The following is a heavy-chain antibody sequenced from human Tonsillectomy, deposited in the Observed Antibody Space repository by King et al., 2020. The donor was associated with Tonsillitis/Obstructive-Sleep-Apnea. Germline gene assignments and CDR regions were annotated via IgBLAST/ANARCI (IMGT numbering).Heavy chain of an antibody. V-gene: IGHV3-11*05. D-gene: IGHD3-22*01. CDR3: ARDRVRGGYYDSSGYTGFDY. Sequence: VQLVESGGGLVKPGGSLRLSCAASGFTFSDYYMSWIRQAPGKGLEWVSYISSSSSYTNYADSVKGRFTISRDNAKHSLYLQMNSLRAEDTAVYYCARDRVRGGYYDSSGYTGFDYWGQGTLVTVSS. J-gene: IGHJ4*02. CDR1: GFTFSDYY. CDR2: ISSSSSYT.